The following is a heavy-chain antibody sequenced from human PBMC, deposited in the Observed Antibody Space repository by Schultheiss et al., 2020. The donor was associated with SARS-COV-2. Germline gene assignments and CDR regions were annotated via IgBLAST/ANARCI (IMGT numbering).Heavy chain of an antibody. D-gene: IGHD4-17*01. Sequence: SETLSLTCAVSGGSISSGGYSWSWIRQPPGKGLEWIGYIYYSGSTYYNPSLKSRVTISVDTSKNQFSLKLSSVTAADTAVYYCAREYGPYGMDVWGQGTPVTVSS. V-gene: IGHV4-31*11. CDR3: AREYGPYGMDV. J-gene: IGHJ6*02. CDR2: IYYSGST. CDR1: GGSISSGGYS.